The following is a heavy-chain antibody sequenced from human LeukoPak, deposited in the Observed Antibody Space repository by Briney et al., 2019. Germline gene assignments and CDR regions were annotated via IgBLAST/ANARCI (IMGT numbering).Heavy chain of an antibody. CDR1: GGSISRYY. D-gene: IGHD4-11*01. J-gene: IGHJ5*02. CDR2: ISGSGGST. CDR3: ARADDYSNHRWFDP. V-gene: IGHV3-23*01. Sequence: PSETLSLTCTVSGGSISRYYWSWIRQSPGKGLEWVSAISGSGGSTYYADSVKGRFTISRDNAKNSLYLQMNSLRAEDTAVYYCARADDYSNHRWFDPWGQGTLVTVSS.